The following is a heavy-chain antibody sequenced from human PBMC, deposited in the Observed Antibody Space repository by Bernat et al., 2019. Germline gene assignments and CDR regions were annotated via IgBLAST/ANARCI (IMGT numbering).Heavy chain of an antibody. J-gene: IGHJ4*02. CDR2: IKEDGSEK. D-gene: IGHD2-15*01. V-gene: IGHV3-7*03. CDR1: GFTFSSFW. CDR3: ARDVYWSGPIDY. Sequence: EVQLVESGGGLVQPGGSLTLSCAASGFTFSSFWMSWVRQAPGKGLEWVANIKEDGSEKYYVDSVKGRFTISRDNAKNSLYLQMNSLRAEDTAVYYWARDVYWSGPIDYWGQGTLVTVSS.